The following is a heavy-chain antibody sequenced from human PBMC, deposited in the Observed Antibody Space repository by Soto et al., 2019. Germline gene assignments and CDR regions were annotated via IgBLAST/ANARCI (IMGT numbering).Heavy chain of an antibody. J-gene: IGHJ3*02. Sequence: XETLVLTCTVSGFSSSSSYWIWIRQSPGKGLEWIGYVYYTGSTYYNPSLKSRVTISVDTSKNQFSLELTSVTAADTAVYYCARGHYDTSGHSNTFDIWGQGKVVTVSS. CDR1: GFSSSSSY. CDR3: ARGHYDTSGHSNTFDI. CDR2: VYYTGST. D-gene: IGHD3-22*01. V-gene: IGHV4-59*01.